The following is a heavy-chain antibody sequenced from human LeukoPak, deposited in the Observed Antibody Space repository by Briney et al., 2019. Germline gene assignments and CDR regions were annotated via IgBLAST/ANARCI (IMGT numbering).Heavy chain of an antibody. V-gene: IGHV1-18*01. CDR1: GYTFTSYG. J-gene: IGHJ5*02. CDR2: ISAYNGNT. D-gene: IGHD3-10*01. CDR3: AYGSGSYYKSTIRFDP. Sequence: ASVKVSCKASGYTFTSYGISWVRQAPGQGLEWMGWISAYNGNTNYAQKVQGRVTMTADTSTSTAYTELRSLRSDDTAVYYCAYGSGSYYKSTIRFDPWGQGTLVTVSS.